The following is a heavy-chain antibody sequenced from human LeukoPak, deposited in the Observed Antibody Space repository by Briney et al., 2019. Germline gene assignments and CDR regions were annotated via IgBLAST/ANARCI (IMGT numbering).Heavy chain of an antibody. D-gene: IGHD3-22*01. CDR3: ARGEYYYDSSGYYFI. J-gene: IGHJ3*02. V-gene: IGHV1-8*02. CDR1: GYTFTGYY. Sequence: ASVKVSCKASGYTFTGYYMFWVRQAPGQGLEWMGWINPNSGNTGYAQKFQGRVTMTRNTSISTAYMELSSLRSEDTAVYYCARGEYYYDSSGYYFIWGQGTMVTVSS. CDR2: INPNSGNT.